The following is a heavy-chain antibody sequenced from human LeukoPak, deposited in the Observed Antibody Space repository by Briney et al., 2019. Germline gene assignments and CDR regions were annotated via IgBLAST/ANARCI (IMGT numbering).Heavy chain of an antibody. Sequence: SETLSLTCTVSGGSISSYYWNWIRHPPGKGLEWIGCIYYSGSTNYNPSLKSRVTISVDTSKNQFSLKLNSVTAADTAVYYCARGGTHYYYGMDVWGQGTTVTVSS. V-gene: IGHV4-59*01. J-gene: IGHJ6*02. CDR3: ARGGTHYYYGMDV. CDR1: GGSISSYY. CDR2: IYYSGST.